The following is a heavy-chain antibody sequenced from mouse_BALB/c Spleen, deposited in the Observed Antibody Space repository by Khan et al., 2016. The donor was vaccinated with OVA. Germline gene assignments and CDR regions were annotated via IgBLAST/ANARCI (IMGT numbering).Heavy chain of an antibody. D-gene: IGHD1-2*01. J-gene: IGHJ3*01. Sequence: QVQLQQPGAELARPGASVKLSCKASGYTFTDYYINWVKQRTGQGLEWIGEISPGSGDTYYNERFKGKATLTADKSSRTDYMQLSRLTSEASAVYFCARRNYFGYTFAYWGQGTLVTVSA. CDR1: GYTFTDYY. CDR2: ISPGSGDT. CDR3: ARRNYFGYTFAY. V-gene: IGHV1-77*01.